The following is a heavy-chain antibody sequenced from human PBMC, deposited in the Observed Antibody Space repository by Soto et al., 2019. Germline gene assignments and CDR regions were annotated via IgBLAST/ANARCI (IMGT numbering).Heavy chain of an antibody. CDR1: GDSVGSASYY. V-gene: IGHV4-61*03. D-gene: IGHD5-18*01. J-gene: IGHJ4*02. CDR2: ISATGST. CDR3: ARDIRGYSRAFDY. Sequence: SETLSLTCTVSGDSVGSASYYWTWIRQPPGEGLEWIGYISATGSTNYNPSLESRLTISVDTSKNHFSLRLSSVTAADTAVYYCARDIRGYSRAFDYWGQGTLVTVSS.